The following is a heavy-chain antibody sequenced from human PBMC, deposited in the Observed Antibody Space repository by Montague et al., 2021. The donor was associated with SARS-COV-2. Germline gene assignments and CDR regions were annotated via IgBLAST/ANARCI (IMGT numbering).Heavy chain of an antibody. CDR3: ARSAWGGYRDAFDI. CDR2: ISYDGSNK. CDR1: GFTFSSYA. V-gene: IGHV3-30-3*01. Sequence: SLRLSCAASGFTFSSYAMHWVRQAPGKGLEWVAVISYDGSNKYYADSFNGRFTISRDNSKNTLYLQMNSLRAEDTAVYYCARSAWGGYRDAFDIWGQGTMVTVSS. D-gene: IGHD3-16*02. J-gene: IGHJ3*02.